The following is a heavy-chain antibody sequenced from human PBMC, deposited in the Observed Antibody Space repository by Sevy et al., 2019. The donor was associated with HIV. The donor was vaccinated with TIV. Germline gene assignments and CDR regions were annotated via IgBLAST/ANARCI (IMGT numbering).Heavy chain of an antibody. CDR1: GGSISSGNW. CDR2: VYHSGST. Sequence: SETLSLTCAVSGGSISSGNWWSWVRQPPGKGLECIGEVYHSGSTNYNPSLKSRVTISVDKSKNQFSLKLSSVTAADTAVYYCARQGYSSSSPNYYYGMDVWGQGTTVTVSS. CDR3: ARQGYSSSSPNYYYGMDV. J-gene: IGHJ6*02. V-gene: IGHV4-4*02. D-gene: IGHD6-6*01.